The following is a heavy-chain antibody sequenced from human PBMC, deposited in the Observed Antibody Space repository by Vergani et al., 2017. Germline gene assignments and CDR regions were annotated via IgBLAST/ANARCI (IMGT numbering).Heavy chain of an antibody. D-gene: IGHD2-2*01. Sequence: QVQLQQWGAGLLKPSETLSLTCAVYGGSFSDYYWNWIRQPPGKGLEWIGKINHSGSTNYNPSLKSRVTISVDTSKHQFSLKLSSVTAADTAVYYCARGHPHCSSTSCQLYYYYMDVWGKGTTVTVSS. J-gene: IGHJ6*03. CDR1: GGSFSDYY. CDR2: INHSGST. V-gene: IGHV4-34*01. CDR3: ARGHPHCSSTSCQLYYYYMDV.